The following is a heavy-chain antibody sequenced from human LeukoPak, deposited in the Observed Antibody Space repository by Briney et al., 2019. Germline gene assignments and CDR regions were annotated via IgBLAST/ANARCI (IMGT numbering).Heavy chain of an antibody. CDR1: GYTFTGYY. V-gene: IGHV1-2*02. D-gene: IGHD3-10*01. CDR3: ARGHGRITMVRGALGY. Sequence: ASVKVSCKASGYTFTGYYMHWVRQAPGQGLEWMGWINPNSGGTNYAQKFQGRVTMTRDTSISTAYMELSRLRSDDTAVYYCARGHGRITMVRGALGYWGQGTLVTVSS. J-gene: IGHJ4*02. CDR2: INPNSGGT.